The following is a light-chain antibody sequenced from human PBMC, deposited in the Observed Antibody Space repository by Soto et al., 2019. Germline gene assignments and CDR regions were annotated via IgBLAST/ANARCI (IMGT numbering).Light chain of an antibody. Sequence: DIQMTQSPSSLFASVGDRVTITCRASQSISAYLYWYQQRPGKAPSLLIYAATRLHSGVPSRFSGSGSGTDFTLTISSLQPEDFATYYCQRSYRSISFGQGTRLEMK. V-gene: IGKV1-39*01. J-gene: IGKJ5*01. CDR2: AAT. CDR1: QSISAY. CDR3: QRSYRSIS.